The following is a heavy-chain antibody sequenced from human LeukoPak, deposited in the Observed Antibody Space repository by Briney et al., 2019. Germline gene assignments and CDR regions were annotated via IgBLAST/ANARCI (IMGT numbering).Heavy chain of an antibody. Sequence: GGSLRLSCAASGLTITNSWMHWVRQAPGKGLVWVSRISSGGSSLDYADSVKGRFTISRDIAKNTLYLQMSSLRPEDTAVYYCAREADNGDYPMNSWGHGALVSVSS. CDR3: AREADNGDYPMNS. CDR2: ISSGGSSL. V-gene: IGHV3-74*01. D-gene: IGHD4-17*01. J-gene: IGHJ5*01. CDR1: GLTITNSW.